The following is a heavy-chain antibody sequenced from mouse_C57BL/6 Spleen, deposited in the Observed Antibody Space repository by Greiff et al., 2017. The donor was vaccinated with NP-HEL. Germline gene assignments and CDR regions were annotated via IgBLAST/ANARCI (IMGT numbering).Heavy chain of an antibody. CDR2: IRNKANGYTT. CDR1: GFTFTDYY. Sequence: EVQLVESGGGLVQPGGSLSLSCAASGFTFTDYYMSWVRQPPGKALEWLGFIRNKANGYTTEYSASVKVRFTISRDNSQSILYLQMNALRAKDSATYYYARYMRDYYEMDYWGQGTSVTVSS. J-gene: IGHJ4*01. CDR3: ARYMRDYYEMDY. V-gene: IGHV7-3*01.